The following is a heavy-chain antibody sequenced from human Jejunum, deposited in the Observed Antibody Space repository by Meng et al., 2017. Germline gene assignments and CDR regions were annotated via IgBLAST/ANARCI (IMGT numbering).Heavy chain of an antibody. CDR2: IYSSGKT. Sequence: GGSLRPSCPASGITVRSSYLSWVRQTPGKVLEWVSVIYSSGKTLYADSVEGRFTISRDTSKNTLYLQLNSLRTEDTAVYYCAKAGPDNSDWLNWFDPWGQGTLVTVSS. V-gene: IGHV3-66*02. J-gene: IGHJ5*02. CDR3: AKAGPDNSDWLNWFDP. CDR1: GITVRSSY. D-gene: IGHD3-22*01.